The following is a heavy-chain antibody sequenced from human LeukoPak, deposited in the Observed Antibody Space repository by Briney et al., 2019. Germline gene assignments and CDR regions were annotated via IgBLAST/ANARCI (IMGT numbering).Heavy chain of an antibody. D-gene: IGHD7-27*01. CDR2: INPTDGRT. V-gene: IGHV1-46*01. CDR3: ARVWGEINYLDP. Sequence: ASVKVSCKASGYSFTIYYIHWVRQAPGQGLEWMGLINPTDGRTSYAPNFRGRLTLTMDTSTSTVYMEMNTLRSEDTAVYYCARVWGEINYLDPWGQGTLVTVSS. J-gene: IGHJ5*02. CDR1: GYSFTIYY.